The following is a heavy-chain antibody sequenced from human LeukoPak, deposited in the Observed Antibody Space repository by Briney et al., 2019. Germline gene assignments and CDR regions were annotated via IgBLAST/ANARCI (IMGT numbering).Heavy chain of an antibody. D-gene: IGHD3-3*01. J-gene: IGHJ6*03. CDR1: GDSISGYF. CDR3: ARGRNYDFWSGLTGYYMDV. CDR2: IYTTGST. Sequence: PSETLCLTCAVSGDSISGYFWNWIRQPAGKGLEWIGRIYTTGSTKYNPSLQSRITMSVDTSKNQFSLKLSSVTAADTAVYYCARGRNYDFWSGLTGYYMDVWGKGTTVTVSS. V-gene: IGHV4-4*07.